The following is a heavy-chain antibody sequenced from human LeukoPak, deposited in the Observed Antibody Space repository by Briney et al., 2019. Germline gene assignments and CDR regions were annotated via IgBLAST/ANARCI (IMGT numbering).Heavy chain of an antibody. Sequence: SETLSLTCTVSGVSISSGPYYWGWIRQPPGKGLGWIGNIYYGENTYYNPSLKSRATHSIDTSKNQFYLKLSSLTAADTAVYYCARRDDSSGYHKIFDYWGPGTLVTVSS. J-gene: IGHJ4*02. CDR3: ARRDDSSGYHKIFDY. CDR1: GVSISSGPYY. D-gene: IGHD3-22*01. CDR2: IYYGENT. V-gene: IGHV4-39*01.